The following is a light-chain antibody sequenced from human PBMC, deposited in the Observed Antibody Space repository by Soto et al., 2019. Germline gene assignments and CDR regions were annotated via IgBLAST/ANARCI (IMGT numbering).Light chain of an antibody. CDR2: DVT. Sequence: QSALTQPASVSGYPGQSISISCIGTSSDVGAFNYVSWYQHHPGKAPQLIIYDVTSRPSGVSNRFSASKSGNTASLTISGLQAEDEADYYCSSYTTRNTEVFGTGTKLTVL. V-gene: IGLV2-14*03. CDR1: SSDVGAFNY. J-gene: IGLJ1*01. CDR3: SSYTTRNTEV.